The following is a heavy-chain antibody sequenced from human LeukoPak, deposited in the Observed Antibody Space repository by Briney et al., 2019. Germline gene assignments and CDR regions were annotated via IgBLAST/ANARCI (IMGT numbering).Heavy chain of an antibody. D-gene: IGHD5-24*01. J-gene: IGHJ4*02. V-gene: IGHV3-7*01. Sequence: GGSLRLSCAASGFTFSSYWMSWVRQAPGKGLEWVANIMQDGSGKYYVDSVKGRFTISRDNAKNSLYLQMNSLRAGDTAVYYCAKLGRGYFDYWGQGTLVTVSS. CDR3: AKLGRGYFDY. CDR1: GFTFSSYW. CDR2: IMQDGSGK.